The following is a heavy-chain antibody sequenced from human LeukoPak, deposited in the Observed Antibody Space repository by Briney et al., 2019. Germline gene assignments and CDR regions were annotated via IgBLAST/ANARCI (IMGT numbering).Heavy chain of an antibody. J-gene: IGHJ5*02. CDR2: ISGSGGST. CDR3: VKTPYDFWSGNNWFDP. V-gene: IGHV3-23*01. CDR1: GFTFSSYA. D-gene: IGHD3-3*01. Sequence: PGGSLRLSCAASGFTFSSYAMSWVRQAPGKGLEWVSAISGSGGSTYYVDSVKGRFTISRDNSKNTLYLQMSSLRAEDTAVYYCVKTPYDFWSGNNWFDPWGQGTLVTVSS.